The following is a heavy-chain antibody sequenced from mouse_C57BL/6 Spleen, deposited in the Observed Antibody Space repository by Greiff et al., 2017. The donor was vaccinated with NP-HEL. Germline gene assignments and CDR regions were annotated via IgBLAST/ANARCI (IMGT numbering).Heavy chain of an antibody. CDR2: INPYNGGT. V-gene: IGHV1-19*01. Sequence: VQLQQSGPVLVKPGASVKMSCKASGYTFTDYYMNWVKQSHGKSLEWIGVINPYNGGTSYNQKFKGKATLTVDKSSSTAYMELNSLTSEDSAVYYCAREDYDYVYAMDYWGQGTSVTVSS. J-gene: IGHJ4*01. CDR1: GYTFTDYY. CDR3: AREDYDYVYAMDY. D-gene: IGHD2-4*01.